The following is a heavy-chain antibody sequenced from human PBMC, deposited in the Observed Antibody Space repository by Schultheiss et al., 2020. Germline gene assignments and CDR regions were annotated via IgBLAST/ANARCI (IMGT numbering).Heavy chain of an antibody. CDR3: ARCGDFWSGYSWFDP. D-gene: IGHD3-3*01. J-gene: IGHJ5*02. Sequence: ASVKVSCKVSGYTLTELSMHWVRQAPGKGLEWMGWISTDNGNTHYAQNFQGRVTMTTDTSTMTAYMELRSLRSDDTAVYYCARCGDFWSGYSWFDPWGQGTLVTVSS. CDR1: GYTLTELS. CDR2: ISTDNGNT. V-gene: IGHV1-18*01.